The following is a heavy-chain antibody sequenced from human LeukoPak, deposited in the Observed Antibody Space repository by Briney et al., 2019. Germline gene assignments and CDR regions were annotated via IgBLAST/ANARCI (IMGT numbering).Heavy chain of an antibody. Sequence: GGSLRPSCAASGFTFSSYAMSWVRQAPGKGLEWVSAISGSGGSTYYADSVKGRFTISRDNSKNTLYLQMNSLRAEDTAVYYCAKGKGGSSSSNYYYYYMDVWGKGTTVTVSS. CDR3: AKGKGGSSSSNYYYYYMDV. D-gene: IGHD6-6*01. CDR1: GFTFSSYA. J-gene: IGHJ6*03. CDR2: ISGSGGST. V-gene: IGHV3-23*01.